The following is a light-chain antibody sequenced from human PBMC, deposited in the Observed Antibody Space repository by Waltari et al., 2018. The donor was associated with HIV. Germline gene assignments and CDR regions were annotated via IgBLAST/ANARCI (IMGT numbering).Light chain of an antibody. CDR2: EVT. V-gene: IGLV2-14*01. CDR3: SSYTRRGTVV. Sequence: QSALTQPASVSGSPGQSIVLPCTGSSSDIGYYAYVSWYQQYPGQAPKALISEVTSRPSGTSSRFSGSKSVTTAFLAISKLQTDDEADYFCSSYTRRGTVVFGGGTRLTVL. J-gene: IGLJ2*01. CDR1: SSDIGYYAY.